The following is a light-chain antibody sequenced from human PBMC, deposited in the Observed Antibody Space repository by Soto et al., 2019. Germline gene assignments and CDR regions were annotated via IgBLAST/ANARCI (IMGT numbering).Light chain of an antibody. J-gene: IGLJ7*01. CDR1: GSNIGSNT. CDR3: ATWDDSLIGAV. Sequence: QPVLTQPPSASGTPGQRVTISCSGSGSNIGSNTVHWYQQFPGTAPKLLMYSDNQRPSGVPDRFSGSKSGTSASLAISGLQSEDEADYYCATWDDSLIGAVFGGGTQLTVL. CDR2: SDN. V-gene: IGLV1-44*01.